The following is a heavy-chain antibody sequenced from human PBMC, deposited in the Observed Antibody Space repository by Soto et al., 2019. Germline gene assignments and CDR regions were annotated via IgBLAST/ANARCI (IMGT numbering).Heavy chain of an antibody. CDR3: ARHRHTVAYYYYSMDV. Sequence: SETLSLTCTVSVGSIRSSSYYWGWIRQPPGKGLEWIGSIYYSGSTYYNPSLKSRVTISVDTSKNQFSLKLSSVTAADTAVYYCARHRHTVAYYYYSMDVWGKGTTVT. V-gene: IGHV4-39*01. CDR2: IYYSGST. D-gene: IGHD4-17*01. CDR1: VGSIRSSSYY. J-gene: IGHJ6*03.